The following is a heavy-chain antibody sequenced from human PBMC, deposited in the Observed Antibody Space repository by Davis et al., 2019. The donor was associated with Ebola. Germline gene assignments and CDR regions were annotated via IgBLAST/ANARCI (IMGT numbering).Heavy chain of an antibody. V-gene: IGHV4-34*01. CDR3: ARVRRDISTGYWAPYYYYGMDV. CDR2: INHSGST. CDR1: GGSFSGYY. J-gene: IGHJ6*02. D-gene: IGHD3-9*01. Sequence: MPSETLSLTCAVYGGSFSGYYWSWIRQPPGKGLEWIGEINHSGSTNYNPSLKSRVTIPVDTSKNQFSLKLSSVTAADTAVYYCARVRRDISTGYWAPYYYYGMDVWGQGTTVTVSS.